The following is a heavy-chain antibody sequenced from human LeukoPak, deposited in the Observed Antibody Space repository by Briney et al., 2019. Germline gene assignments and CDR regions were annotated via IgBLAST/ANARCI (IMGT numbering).Heavy chain of an antibody. V-gene: IGHV4-39*07. D-gene: IGHD6-13*01. CDR1: GGSISSSSYY. Sequence: SETLSLTCTVSGGSISSSSYYWGWIRQPPGKGLEWIGSIYCSGSTYYNPSLKSRVTISVDTSKNQFSLKLRSMTAADTAVYFCARDLAAAGTYSPFDYWDQGTLVTVSS. J-gene: IGHJ4*02. CDR2: IYCSGST. CDR3: ARDLAAAGTYSPFDY.